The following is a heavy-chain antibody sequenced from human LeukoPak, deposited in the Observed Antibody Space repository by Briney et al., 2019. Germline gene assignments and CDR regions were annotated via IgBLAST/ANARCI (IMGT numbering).Heavy chain of an antibody. Sequence: GGSLRLSCAVSGFTFTDYWMNWVRQAPGKELEWVASIRQDGSEKTYVDSVKGRFTISRDNTKNSLSLQLNSLRVEDTAMYYCARDGTAAGLYFDLWGQGTLVTVSS. CDR3: ARDGTAAGLYFDL. CDR1: GFTFTDYW. D-gene: IGHD6-13*01. CDR2: IRQDGSEK. V-gene: IGHV3-7*01. J-gene: IGHJ4*01.